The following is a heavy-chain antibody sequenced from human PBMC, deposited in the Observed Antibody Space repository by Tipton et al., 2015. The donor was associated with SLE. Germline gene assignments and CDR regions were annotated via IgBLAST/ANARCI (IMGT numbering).Heavy chain of an antibody. CDR3: ARVGNYDLDY. CDR2: SGST. CDR1: GDSITSSSYY. V-gene: IGHV4-39*01. J-gene: IGHJ4*02. D-gene: IGHD3-3*01. Sequence: TLSLTCTVSGDSITSSSYYWGWIRQPPGKGLEWIGRSGSTYYNPSLKSRVSPSVDTSKNQFSLKLTSVTAADTAVYYCARVGNYDLDYWGQGTLVTVSS.